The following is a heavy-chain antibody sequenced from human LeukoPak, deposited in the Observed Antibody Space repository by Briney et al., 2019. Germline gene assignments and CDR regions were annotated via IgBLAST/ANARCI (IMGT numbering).Heavy chain of an antibody. J-gene: IGHJ4*02. Sequence: PSETLSLTCAVSGYSFSSGYYWGWIRQPPGKGLEWIGSIYHSGSTYYNPSLKSRVTISVDTSKNQFSLKLSSVTAADTAVYYCASTIAAAANFDYWGQGTLVTVSS. CDR2: IYHSGST. V-gene: IGHV4-38-2*01. CDR1: GYSFSSGYY. D-gene: IGHD6-13*01. CDR3: ASTIAAAANFDY.